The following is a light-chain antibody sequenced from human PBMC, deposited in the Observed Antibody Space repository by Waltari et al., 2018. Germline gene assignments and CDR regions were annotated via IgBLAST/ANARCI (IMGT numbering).Light chain of an antibody. J-gene: IGKJ3*01. V-gene: IGKV1-39*01. CDR1: QSISSY. Sequence: DIQMTQSPSSLSASVGDRVTITCRASQSISSYLNWYQQKPGKAPKLLIYAASSLQSGVPSMFSGSGSGTDFTLTISSLQPEDFATYYCQQSYSTPFTFGPGTKVD. CDR3: QQSYSTPFT. CDR2: AAS.